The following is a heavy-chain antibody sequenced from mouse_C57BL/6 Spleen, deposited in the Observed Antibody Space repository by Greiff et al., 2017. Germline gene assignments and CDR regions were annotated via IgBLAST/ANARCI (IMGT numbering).Heavy chain of an antibody. CDR3: ARRGLHYFDY. Sequence: QVQLQQSGAELVKPGASVKISCKASGYAFTSYWMNWVKQRPGKGLEWIGQIYPGDGDTNYNGKFKGKATLTADTSSSSAYMQRSSLTSEDSAVXLCARRGLHYFDYWGQGTTLTVSS. V-gene: IGHV1-80*01. CDR1: GYAFTSYW. J-gene: IGHJ2*01. CDR2: IYPGDGDT.